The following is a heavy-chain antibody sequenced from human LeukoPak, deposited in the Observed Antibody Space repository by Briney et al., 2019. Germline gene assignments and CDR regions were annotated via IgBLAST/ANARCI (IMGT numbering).Heavy chain of an antibody. CDR1: GFTFSRSW. J-gene: IGHJ4*02. Sequence: GGSLRLSCAASGFTFSRSWMSWVRQAPGKGLEWVANIKQDGSEKYYVDSVKGRFTISRDNAKNSLYLQMNSLRAEETAVYYCARQAQWLVNAYDCWGQGTLVTVSS. CDR2: IKQDGSEK. CDR3: ARQAQWLVNAYDC. V-gene: IGHV3-7*01. D-gene: IGHD6-19*01.